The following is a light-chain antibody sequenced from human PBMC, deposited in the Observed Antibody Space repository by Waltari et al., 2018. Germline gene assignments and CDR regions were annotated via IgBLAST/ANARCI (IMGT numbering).Light chain of an antibody. CDR1: SGNIASNF. CDR3: QSYDTNNLYV. Sequence: NFMLTQPHSVSESPGTAVTISCTRSSGNIASNFVQWFQQRPGSAPTTLIYENNHRPSEVPARCSASIDTSSNSASLFISGLKTEDEAYYFCQSYDTNNLYVFGTGTKVTVL. J-gene: IGLJ1*01. CDR2: ENN. V-gene: IGLV6-57*04.